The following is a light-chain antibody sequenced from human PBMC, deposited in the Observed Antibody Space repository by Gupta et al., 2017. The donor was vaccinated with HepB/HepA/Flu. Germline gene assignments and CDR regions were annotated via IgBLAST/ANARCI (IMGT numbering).Light chain of an antibody. J-gene: IGKJ2*01. Sequence: DIQMTQSPSSLSASVGDRVTITCRASQNISSYLNWYQQKPGKAPKLLIYAASSLQSGVPSRFSGSGSGTDFTLTISSLQPEDFATYYCQQSYSTLLFGQGTKLEIK. V-gene: IGKV1-39*01. CDR3: QQSYSTLL. CDR2: AAS. CDR1: QNISSY.